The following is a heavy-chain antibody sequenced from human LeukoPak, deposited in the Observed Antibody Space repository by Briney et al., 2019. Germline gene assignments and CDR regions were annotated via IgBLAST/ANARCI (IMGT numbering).Heavy chain of an antibody. V-gene: IGHV3-48*01. CDR3: AREAFGGVIVRGWAHTPLDY. CDR2: ISSSSSTI. D-gene: IGHD3-16*02. J-gene: IGHJ4*02. Sequence: GGSLRLSCAASGFTFSSYSMNWVRQAPGKGLEWVSYISSSSSTIYYADSVKGRFTISRDNAKNSLYLQMNSLRAEDTAVYYCAREAFGGVIVRGWAHTPLDYWGQGTLVTVSS. CDR1: GFTFSSYS.